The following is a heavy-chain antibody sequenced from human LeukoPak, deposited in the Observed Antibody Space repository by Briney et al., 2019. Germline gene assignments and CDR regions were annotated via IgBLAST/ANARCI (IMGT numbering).Heavy chain of an antibody. J-gene: IGHJ4*02. Sequence: PGGSLRLSCAASGFTFSSYAMSWVRQAPGKGLEWVSAISGSGDSTYYADSVKGRFTISRDNSKNTLYLQMNSLRAEDTAVYYCTKVVYDSSGYYFYYWGQGTLVTVSS. CDR3: TKVVYDSSGYYFYY. D-gene: IGHD3-22*01. V-gene: IGHV3-23*01. CDR2: ISGSGDST. CDR1: GFTFSSYA.